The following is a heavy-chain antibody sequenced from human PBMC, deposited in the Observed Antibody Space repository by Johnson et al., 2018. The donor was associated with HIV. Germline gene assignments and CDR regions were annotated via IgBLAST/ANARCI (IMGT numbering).Heavy chain of an antibody. CDR1: GFTFSDYD. J-gene: IGHJ3*02. Sequence: VQLVESGGGLVKPGGSLRPSCAASGFTFSDYDMSWVRQAPGKGLEWGSVINRGGSTYYEDSVNGRFTISRDNSKNTLYLQMTSLRAEDTAVYYCASPSGSSRLAFDIWGQGTMVTVSS. V-gene: IGHV3-66*02. CDR2: INRGGST. D-gene: IGHD1-26*01. CDR3: ASPSGSSRLAFDI.